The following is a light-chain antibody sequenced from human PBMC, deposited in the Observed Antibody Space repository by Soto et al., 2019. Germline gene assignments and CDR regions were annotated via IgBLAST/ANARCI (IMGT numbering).Light chain of an antibody. V-gene: IGLV2-14*01. CDR1: SSDVGAYDY. CDR2: EVT. CDR3: SSYTRSSTYV. Sequence: QSALTQPASVSASPGQSIAISCSGTSSDVGAYDYVSWYQHHPGKAPKLIIYEVTYRPSGVSNRFSASKSGNAAALTISGLQAEDEAYYYCSSYTRSSTYVFGTGTKVTVL. J-gene: IGLJ1*01.